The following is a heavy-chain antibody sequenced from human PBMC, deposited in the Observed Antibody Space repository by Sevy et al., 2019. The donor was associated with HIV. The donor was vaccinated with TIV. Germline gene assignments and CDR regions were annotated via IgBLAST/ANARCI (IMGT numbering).Heavy chain of an antibody. CDR2: ISGSGGST. D-gene: IGHD5-18*01. J-gene: IGHJ5*02. CDR3: AKDRAKYSKNWFDP. V-gene: IGHV3-23*01. Sequence: GGSLRLSCAVSGFTVSDNYMNWVRQAPGKGLEWVSAISGSGGSTYYADSVKGRFTISRDNSKNTLYLQMNSLRAEDTAVYYCAKDRAKYSKNWFDPWGQGTLVTVSS. CDR1: GFTVSDNY.